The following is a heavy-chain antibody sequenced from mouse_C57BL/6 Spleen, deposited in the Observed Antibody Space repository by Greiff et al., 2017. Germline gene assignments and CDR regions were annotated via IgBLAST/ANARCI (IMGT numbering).Heavy chain of an antibody. CDR3: ARERTNRHLDY. D-gene: IGHD6-1*01. CDR1: GFTFSSYG. Sequence: EVKLVESGGDLVKPGGSLKLSCAASGFTFSSYGMSWVRQTPDKRLEWVATISSGGSYTYYPDSVKGRFTISRDNAKNTLNLQMSSLKSEDTAMYYCARERTNRHLDYWGQGTTLTVSS. CDR2: ISSGGSYT. J-gene: IGHJ2*01. V-gene: IGHV5-6*02.